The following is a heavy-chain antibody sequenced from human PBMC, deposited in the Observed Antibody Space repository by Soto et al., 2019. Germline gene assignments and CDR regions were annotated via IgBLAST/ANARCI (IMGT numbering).Heavy chain of an antibody. J-gene: IGHJ4*02. Sequence: GGSLRLSCAASGFTFSSYAIHWVRQAPGKGLEYFSAISSNGGVTYYANSVKGRFTISRDNSKNTVFLQMGSLRAEDMAVYFCVRDESFDYWGQGTLVTVSS. CDR3: VRDESFDY. CDR2: ISSNGGVT. CDR1: GFTFSSYA. V-gene: IGHV3-64*01.